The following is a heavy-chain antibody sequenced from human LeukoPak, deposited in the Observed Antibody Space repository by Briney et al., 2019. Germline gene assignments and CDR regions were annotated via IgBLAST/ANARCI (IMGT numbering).Heavy chain of an antibody. Sequence: GGSLRLSCAASGLTFSSFAMTWVRQAPGKGLEWVSGITGSGDSTYYADSVKGRFTLSRDNSKNRLYLQMNSLRAEDTAIYYCAKADYYDSSLDAFDIWGQGTMVTVSS. CDR1: GLTFSSFA. D-gene: IGHD3-22*01. CDR3: AKADYYDSSLDAFDI. CDR2: ITGSGDST. V-gene: IGHV3-23*01. J-gene: IGHJ3*02.